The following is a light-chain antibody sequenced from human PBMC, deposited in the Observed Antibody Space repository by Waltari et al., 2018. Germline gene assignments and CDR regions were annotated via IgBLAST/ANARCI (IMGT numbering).Light chain of an antibody. Sequence: EIVLTQSPDTLSLSPGEKATLYCRASQSIDNFLAWYQQKPGQAPRLLIYDSSNRATDIPARFSGSGSGTDFTLTISSLEPEDFAVYYCQQRSGWPPTFGGGTKVDI. CDR3: QQRSGWPPT. V-gene: IGKV3-11*01. CDR1: QSIDNF. CDR2: DSS. J-gene: IGKJ4*01.